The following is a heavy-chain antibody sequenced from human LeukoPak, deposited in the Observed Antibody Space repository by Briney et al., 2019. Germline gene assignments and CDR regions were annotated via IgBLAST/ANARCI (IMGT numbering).Heavy chain of an antibody. D-gene: IGHD3-22*01. Sequence: SETLSLTCTVSGGSISSYYWSWIRQPPGKGLEWIAFIYYSGSASYNPSLKSRVTISVDTSKNQFSLRLSSVTAADTAVYYCARASPYYYDSSGYYLFDYWGQGTLVTVSS. V-gene: IGHV4-59*01. CDR3: ARASPYYYDSSGYYLFDY. CDR2: IYYSGSA. CDR1: GGSISSYY. J-gene: IGHJ4*02.